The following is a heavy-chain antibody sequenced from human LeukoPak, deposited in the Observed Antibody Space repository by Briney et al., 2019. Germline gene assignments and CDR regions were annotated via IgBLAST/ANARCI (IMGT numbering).Heavy chain of an antibody. J-gene: IGHJ6*02. D-gene: IGHD4-17*01. CDR2: ISGSGGST. Sequence: GGSLRLSCAASGFTFSSYAMSWVRQAPGKGLEWVSAISGSGGSTYYADSVKGRFTISRDNSKNTLYLQMNRLRAEDTAVYYCAKGDTIGDRLYYYYGMDVWGQGTTVTVSS. CDR1: GFTFSSYA. V-gene: IGHV3-23*01. CDR3: AKGDTIGDRLYYYYGMDV.